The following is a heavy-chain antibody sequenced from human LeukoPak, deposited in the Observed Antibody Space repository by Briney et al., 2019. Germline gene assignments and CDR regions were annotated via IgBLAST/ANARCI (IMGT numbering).Heavy chain of an antibody. J-gene: IGHJ4*02. CDR2: IRYDGSNK. V-gene: IGHV3-30*02. CDR3: AKATPTSYYYGSGSPDY. CDR1: GFTFSSYG. D-gene: IGHD3-10*01. Sequence: PGGSLRLSCAASGFTFSSYGMHWVRQAPGKGLEWVAFIRYDGSNKYYADSVKGRFTISTDNSKNTLYLQMNSLRAEDTAVYYCAKATPTSYYYGSGSPDYWGQGTLVTVSS.